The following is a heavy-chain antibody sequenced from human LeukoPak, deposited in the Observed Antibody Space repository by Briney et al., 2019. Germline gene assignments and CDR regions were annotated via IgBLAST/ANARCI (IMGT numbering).Heavy chain of an antibody. J-gene: IGHJ4*02. D-gene: IGHD2-15*01. CDR3: ARGLVVVAASPYFDY. CDR1: GGSFSGYY. V-gene: IGHV4-34*01. CDR2: INHSGST. Sequence: SETLSLTCAVYGGSFSGYYWSWLRQPPGNGLERIGEINHSGSTNYNPSLKSRVTISVDTSKNQFSLKLSSVTAADTAVYYCARGLVVVAASPYFDYWGQGTLVPVSS.